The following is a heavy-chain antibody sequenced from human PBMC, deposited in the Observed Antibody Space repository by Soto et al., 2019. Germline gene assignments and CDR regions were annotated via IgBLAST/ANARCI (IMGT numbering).Heavy chain of an antibody. CDR2: ISAYNGNT. Sequence: ASVKVSCKASGYTFTSYGISWVRQAPRQGLEWMGWISAYNGNTNYEQKLQRRFTMPTDTAKCTGYMELGRLRSDDTGVYYRAKVVAAAPYDSLTGYYKGWFDPWGQGTLVTVSS. D-gene: IGHD3-9*01. V-gene: IGHV1-18*04. J-gene: IGHJ5*02. CDR1: GYTFTSYG. CDR3: AKVVAAAPYDSLTGYYKGWFDP.